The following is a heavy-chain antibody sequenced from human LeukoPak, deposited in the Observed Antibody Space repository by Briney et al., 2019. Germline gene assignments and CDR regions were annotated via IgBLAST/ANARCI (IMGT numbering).Heavy chain of an antibody. D-gene: IGHD1-26*01. V-gene: IGHV1-24*01. J-gene: IGHJ3*02. CDR2: FDPEDGET. Sequence: ASVKVSCKVSVYTLTELSMHWVRQARGKGLEWVGGFDPEDGETIYAQKFQSRVTMTEDTSTDTAYMELSSLRSENTAVYYCAHIVGAREYAFDIWGQGTMVTVSS. CDR3: AHIVGAREYAFDI. CDR1: VYTLTELS.